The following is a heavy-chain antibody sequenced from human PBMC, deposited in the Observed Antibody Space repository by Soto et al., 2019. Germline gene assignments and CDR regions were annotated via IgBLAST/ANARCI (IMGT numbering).Heavy chain of an antibody. CDR3: VRDGTKTLRDWFDP. CDR2: IYATGTT. CDR1: GASISGFY. Sequence: SETLSLTCTVSGASISGFYWSWIRKSAGKGLEWIGRIYATGTTDYNPSLKSRVMTSVDTSKKQFSLKLRSVTAAATAVYYCVRDGTKTLRDWFDPWGQGISVTVSS. V-gene: IGHV4-4*07. D-gene: IGHD1-1*01. J-gene: IGHJ5*02.